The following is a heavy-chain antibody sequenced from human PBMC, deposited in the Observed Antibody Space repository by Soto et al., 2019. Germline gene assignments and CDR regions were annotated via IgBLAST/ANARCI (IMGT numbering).Heavy chain of an antibody. D-gene: IGHD3-10*01. CDR2: IIPIFGTA. Sequence: SVKVSCKASGGTFSSYAISWVRQAPGQGLEWMGGIIPIFGTANYAQKFQGRVTITADESTSTAYMELSSLRSEDTAVYYCARDRWITMVRGVISNTPYYYYGMDVWGQGTTVTVS. V-gene: IGHV1-69*13. CDR1: GGTFSSYA. J-gene: IGHJ6*02. CDR3: ARDRWITMVRGVISNTPYYYYGMDV.